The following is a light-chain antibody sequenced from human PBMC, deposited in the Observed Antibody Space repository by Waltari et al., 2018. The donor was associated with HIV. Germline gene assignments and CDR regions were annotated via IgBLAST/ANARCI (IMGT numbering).Light chain of an antibody. CDR1: SLRKYS. Sequence: SSELTQDPAVSVALGQTVRITCPGDSLRKYSANWYQQKPGQAPVVVMYGKDNRPSGIPARFSGSSSGNTGSLTITGAQAEDEADYYCESRHSNDKHHVFGTGTKVTV. CDR3: ESRHSNDKHHV. CDR2: GKD. J-gene: IGLJ1*01. V-gene: IGLV3-19*01.